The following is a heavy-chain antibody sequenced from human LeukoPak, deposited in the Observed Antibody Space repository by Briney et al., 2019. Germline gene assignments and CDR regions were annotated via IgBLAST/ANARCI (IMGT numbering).Heavy chain of an antibody. V-gene: IGHV4-31*03. J-gene: IGHJ2*01. CDR2: IYYSGSA. Sequence: PSETLSLTCTVSGGSTSSRGYYWSWIRQHPGKGLEWIGCIYYSGSAFYNPSLETRLTISVDTSKNQFSLKLSSMTAADTAVYYCARGIDSSNYYLYFDLWGRGTLVTVSS. CDR1: GGSTSSRGYY. CDR3: ARGIDSSNYYLYFDL. D-gene: IGHD3-22*01.